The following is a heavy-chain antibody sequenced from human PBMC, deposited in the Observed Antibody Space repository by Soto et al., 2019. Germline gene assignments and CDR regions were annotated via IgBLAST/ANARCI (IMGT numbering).Heavy chain of an antibody. D-gene: IGHD6-19*01. CDR2: ISGSGVST. CDR1: GFTFSSYA. V-gene: IGHV3-23*01. Sequence: PGGSLRLSCAAPGFTFSSYAISWVLQAPGKKLEWVSAISGSGVSTCYADSVKGRFTISRDNSKDPLYLQMNSLRAEDTAVYYCAKKAGWYGAYAYSGQGTLVSVYS. J-gene: IGHJ4*02. CDR3: AKKAGWYGAYAY.